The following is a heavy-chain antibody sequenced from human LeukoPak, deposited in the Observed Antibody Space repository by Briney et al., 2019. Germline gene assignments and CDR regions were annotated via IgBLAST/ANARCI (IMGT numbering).Heavy chain of an antibody. Sequence: GASVKVSCKASEYTIRNYYMHWVRQAPGQGLEWMGGIIPIFGTANYAQKFQGRVTITADESTSTAYMELSSLRSEDTAVYYCARGSALLALSFDYWGQGTLVTVSS. D-gene: IGHD2-15*01. CDR3: ARGSALLALSFDY. CDR2: IIPIFGTA. CDR1: EYTIRNYY. V-gene: IGHV1-69*13. J-gene: IGHJ4*02.